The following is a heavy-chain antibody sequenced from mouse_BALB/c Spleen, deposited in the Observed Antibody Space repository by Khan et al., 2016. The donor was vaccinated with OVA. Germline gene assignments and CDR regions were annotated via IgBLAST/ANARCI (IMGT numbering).Heavy chain of an antibody. J-gene: IGHJ1*01. CDR1: GYSFTSYW. D-gene: IGHD1-2*01. CDR3: ARGTTASYWYVDV. Sequence: QVQLQQSGADLVRPGASVKLSCKASGYSFTSYWMNWVQQRPGQGLEWIGLIHPSDSETRLNQKFKDKDTLTVDKSASTAALHLSSPTSEDSAVDYCARGTTASYWYVDVWGAGTTVTVSS. CDR2: IHPSDSET. V-gene: IGHV1-74*01.